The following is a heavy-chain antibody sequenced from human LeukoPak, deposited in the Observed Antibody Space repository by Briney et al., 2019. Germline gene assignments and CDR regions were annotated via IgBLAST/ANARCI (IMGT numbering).Heavy chain of an antibody. D-gene: IGHD6-19*01. CDR2: ISTSSIYI. J-gene: IGHJ4*02. Sequence: GGSLRLSCAASGFTFSSYSMNWVRQAPGKGLEWVSSISTSSIYIYYADSMKGRFTISRDNAKKSLHLQMNSLRAEDTAVYYCARGAAVAKGPDYWGQGTLVTVSS. CDR3: ARGAAVAKGPDY. CDR1: GFTFSSYS. V-gene: IGHV3-21*01.